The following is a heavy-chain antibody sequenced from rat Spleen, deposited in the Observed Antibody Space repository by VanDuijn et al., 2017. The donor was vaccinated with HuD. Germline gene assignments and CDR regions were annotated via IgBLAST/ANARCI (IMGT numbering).Heavy chain of an antibody. J-gene: IGHJ2*01. CDR1: GFSLTDYS. CDR3: TRGGVWDY. Sequence: QVQLKESGPGLVQPSQTLSLTCTVSGFSLTDYSVHWVRQPPGKGLEGMGRIQSGGSTDYNSALKSRLSISRDTSKSQVFLKMNSLQTEDTAIYFCTRGGVWDYWGQGVMVTVSS. CDR2: IQSGGST. V-gene: IGHV2-19*01. D-gene: IGHD4-3*01.